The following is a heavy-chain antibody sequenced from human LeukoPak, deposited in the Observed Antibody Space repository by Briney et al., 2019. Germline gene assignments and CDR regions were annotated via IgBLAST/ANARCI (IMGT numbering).Heavy chain of an antibody. J-gene: IGHJ6*02. D-gene: IGHD3-16*01. CDR2: IFYSGST. Sequence: SETLSLTCTVSGGYISSYYWSWIRQPPGKGLEWLGYIFYSGSTSYNPSLNGRVTISIDTSKNQFSLKLTSVTAADTAVYYCARILEVWGSNYYYGMDVWGQGTTVTVSS. CDR1: GGYISSYY. V-gene: IGHV4-59*01. CDR3: ARILEVWGSNYYYGMDV.